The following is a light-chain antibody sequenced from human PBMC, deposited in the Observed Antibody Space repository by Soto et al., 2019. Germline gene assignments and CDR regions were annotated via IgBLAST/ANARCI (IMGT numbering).Light chain of an antibody. CDR2: EGS. CDR3: CSYAGSSTFYV. Sequence: SALSPPSSVCGSPGQSITISCTGTISDVGSYNLVSWYQQHPGKAPKLMIYEGSKRPSGVSNRFSGSRSGKAASLTISGLQAEDEADYYCCSYAGSSTFYVFGTGTTVTV. CDR1: ISDVGSYNL. J-gene: IGLJ1*01. V-gene: IGLV2-23*01.